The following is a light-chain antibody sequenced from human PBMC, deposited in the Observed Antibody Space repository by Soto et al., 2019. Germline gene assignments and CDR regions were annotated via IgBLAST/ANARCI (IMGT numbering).Light chain of an antibody. Sequence: EIVLTQSPATLSLSPGERATLSCRASQSVSSYLAWYQQKPGQAPRLLIYDASNRATGIPARFSGSGSGTDFPLTISSLEPEDVAVYYCQQRSNWLTFGGGTKVEIK. CDR2: DAS. CDR3: QQRSNWLT. V-gene: IGKV3-11*01. J-gene: IGKJ4*01. CDR1: QSVSSY.